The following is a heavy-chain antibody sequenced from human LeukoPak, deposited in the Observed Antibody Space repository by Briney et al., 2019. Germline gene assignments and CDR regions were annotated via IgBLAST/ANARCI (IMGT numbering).Heavy chain of an antibody. CDR3: AKDFVVEMPTTGQIYYYYGRDV. CDR1: GFTFDDYA. CDR2: ISGDGGST. D-gene: IGHD5-24*01. Sequence: GGSLRLSCAASGFTFDDYAMHWVRQAPGKGLEWVSLISGDGGSTYYADSVKGRFTISRDNSKNSLYLQMNSLRTEDTALYYWAKDFVVEMPTTGQIYYYYGRDVWAKGTTVTVSS. J-gene: IGHJ6*04. V-gene: IGHV3-43*02.